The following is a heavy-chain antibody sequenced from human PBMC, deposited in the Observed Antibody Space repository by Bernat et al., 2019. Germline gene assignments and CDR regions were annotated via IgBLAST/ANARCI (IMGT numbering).Heavy chain of an antibody. CDR3: ATTSDRRVRFLGWLVGYFDY. CDR1: GFTFSSYG. J-gene: IGHJ4*02. Sequence: QVQLVESGGGVVQPGRSLRLSCAASGFTFSSYGMHWVRQAPGKGLEWVAVISYDGSNKYYADSVKGRFTISRDNSKNTLYLQMNSLRAEDTAVYYCATTSDRRVRFLGWLVGYFDYWGQGTLVTVSS. V-gene: IGHV3-30*03. CDR2: ISYDGSNK. D-gene: IGHD3-3*01.